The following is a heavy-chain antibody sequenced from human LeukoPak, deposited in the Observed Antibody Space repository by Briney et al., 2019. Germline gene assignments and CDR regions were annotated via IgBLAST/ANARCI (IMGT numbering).Heavy chain of an antibody. Sequence: PSQTLSLTCTVSGGSISSGGHYWSWIRQHPGKGLEWIGYIYYSGSTYYNPSLKSRVTISVDTSKNQFSLKLSSVTAADTAVYYCARGPLVNFWSGYYYFDYWGQGTLVTVSS. D-gene: IGHD3-3*01. V-gene: IGHV4-31*03. J-gene: IGHJ4*02. CDR1: GGSISSGGHY. CDR3: ARGPLVNFWSGYYYFDY. CDR2: IYYSGST.